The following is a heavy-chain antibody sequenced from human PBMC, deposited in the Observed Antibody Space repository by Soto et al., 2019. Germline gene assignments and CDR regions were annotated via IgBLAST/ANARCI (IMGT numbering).Heavy chain of an antibody. CDR3: ARYFGDYSGNWFDP. D-gene: IGHD4-17*01. CDR1: GFIFSNYD. CDR2: IGVGGDT. V-gene: IGHV3-13*01. Sequence: EVQLVESGGGLVQPGGSLRLSCAASGFIFSNYDMHWVRLVTGKGLEWVSSIGVGGDTYYAGSVKGRFTISRENAKHSFYLQMNSLRAEDTAVYYCARYFGDYSGNWFDPCGQGTLVTVSS. J-gene: IGHJ5*02.